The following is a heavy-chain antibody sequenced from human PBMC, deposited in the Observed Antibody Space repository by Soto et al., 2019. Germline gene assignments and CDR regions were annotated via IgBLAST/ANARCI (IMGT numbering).Heavy chain of an antibody. CDR2: IYWDDDK. J-gene: IGHJ4*02. D-gene: IGHD4-4*01. CDR1: GFSLTTSGVG. Sequence: QITLKESGPTLVKPTQTLTLTCTFSGFSLTTSGVGVGWIRQPPGKALEWLALIYWDDDKRYSPSLKSRLTITKDTSKNQVVLTMTNMDPVDTATYYCALQELSGDYTNYGGVSFDYWGQGTLVTVPS. CDR3: ALQELSGDYTNYGGVSFDY. V-gene: IGHV2-5*02.